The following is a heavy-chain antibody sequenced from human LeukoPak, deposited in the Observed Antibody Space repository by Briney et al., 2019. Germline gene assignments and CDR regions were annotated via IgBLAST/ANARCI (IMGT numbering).Heavy chain of an antibody. V-gene: IGHV3-9*01. CDR1: GFIFNNYA. D-gene: IGHD3-16*01. CDR3: ARRSAFFDY. CDR2: ISWNSGSI. J-gene: IGHJ4*02. Sequence: TGGSLRLSCAGSGFIFNNYAMHWVRQPPGKGLEWVSGISWNSGSIDYADSVKGRFTISRDNAKNSLYLQMNSLRAEDTAVYYCARRSAFFDYWGQGTLVTVSS.